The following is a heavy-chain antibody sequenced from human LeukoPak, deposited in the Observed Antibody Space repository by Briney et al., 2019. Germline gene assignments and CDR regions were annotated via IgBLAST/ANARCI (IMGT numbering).Heavy chain of an antibody. D-gene: IGHD3-10*01. CDR3: ARDRGVRGVIRGWFDP. CDR1: GYSISSGHY. CDR2: LHHSRSA. J-gene: IGHJ5*02. Sequence: PSETLSRTRAVSGYSISSGHYWRWIRQPPRKGLECICILHHSRSAYYNPSPKSRVTISVDTSKNQFSLKLSSVTAADTAVYYCARDRGVRGVIRGWFDPWGQGTLVTVSS. V-gene: IGHV4-38-2*02.